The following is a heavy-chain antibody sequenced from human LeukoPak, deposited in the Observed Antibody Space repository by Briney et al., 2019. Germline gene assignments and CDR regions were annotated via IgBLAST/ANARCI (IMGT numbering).Heavy chain of an antibody. J-gene: IGHJ5*02. Sequence: GGSLRLSCAASGFTFSSYEMNWVRQTPGKGLEWVSYISSSGSTTYYADSVKGRFTISRDNAKNSLYLQMNSLRAEDTAVYYCARGGSWGNNWFDPWGQGTLVTVSS. CDR3: ARGGSWGNNWFDP. CDR1: GFTFSSYE. CDR2: ISSSGSTT. D-gene: IGHD2-15*01. V-gene: IGHV3-48*03.